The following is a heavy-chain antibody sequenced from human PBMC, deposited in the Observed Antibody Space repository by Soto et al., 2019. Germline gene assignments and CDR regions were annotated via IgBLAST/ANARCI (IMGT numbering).Heavy chain of an antibody. CDR2: ISGSGTTT. CDR1: GFTFSDYY. V-gene: IGHV3-11*01. J-gene: IGHJ6*02. D-gene: IGHD2-2*03. CDR3: ARLGYCSSTMCYRFRGYGMDV. Sequence: KAGGSLRLSCAASGFTFSDYYMTWIRQAPGKGLEWVSYISGSGTTTYYVDSVKGRFTISRDNAENTVYLQMNNLRAEDSALYYCARLGYCSSTMCYRFRGYGMDVWGQGTTVTVSS.